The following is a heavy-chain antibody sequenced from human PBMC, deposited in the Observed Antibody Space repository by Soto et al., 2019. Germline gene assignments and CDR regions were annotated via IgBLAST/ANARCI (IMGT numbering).Heavy chain of an antibody. CDR2: IYHSGNT. D-gene: IGHD2-15*01. Sequence: QVQLQESGPGLVKPSGTLSLTCAVSGGSISSSNWWSWVRQPPGKGLEWIGEIYHSGNTNYNPSLKGRVTISVDKSKHQCSLKLSSVTAADTAVYYCARWGVVNAFDDWGQGTMVTVSS. J-gene: IGHJ3*01. CDR1: GGSISSSNW. CDR3: ARWGVVNAFDD. V-gene: IGHV4-4*02.